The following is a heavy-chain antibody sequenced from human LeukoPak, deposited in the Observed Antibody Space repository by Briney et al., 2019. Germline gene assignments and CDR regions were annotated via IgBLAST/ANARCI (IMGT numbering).Heavy chain of an antibody. D-gene: IGHD6-19*01. CDR3: ARVRSDSRGWYEFDS. J-gene: IGHJ4*02. Sequence: GRSLRLSCAASGFTFSSNVMHWVRQAPGKGLEWVAVISHDGNNKNYADSVRGRFTISSDYSKNTLYLQMNSLRAEDTAVYYCARVRSDSRGWYEFDSWGQGTLVTVSS. CDR2: ISHDGNNK. CDR1: GFTFSSNV. V-gene: IGHV3-30*14.